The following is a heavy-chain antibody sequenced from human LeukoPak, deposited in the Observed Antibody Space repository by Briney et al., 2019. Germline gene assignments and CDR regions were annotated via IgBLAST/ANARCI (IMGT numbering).Heavy chain of an antibody. CDR3: ARQLGNYYRAFDF. CDR2: INPNSGGT. Sequence: ASVKVSCKASGYTFTGYYMHWVRQAPGQGPEWMGWINPNSGGTNYAQKFQGRVTMTRDTSISTAYMELTSLRSNDTAIYYCARQLGNYYRAFDFWGQGTLVTVSS. D-gene: IGHD1-26*01. J-gene: IGHJ4*02. V-gene: IGHV1-2*02. CDR1: GYTFTGYY.